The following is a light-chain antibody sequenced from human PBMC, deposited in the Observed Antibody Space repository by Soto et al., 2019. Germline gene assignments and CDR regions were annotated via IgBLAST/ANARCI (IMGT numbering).Light chain of an antibody. CDR1: QSISTW. V-gene: IGKV1-5*03. Sequence: DIQMTQSPSTLSASVGDRVDLTCRASQSISTWLAWYQQKPGKAPKLLIYKASSLDSGVPSRFSGSGSGTDFTLTISSLQPDDLATYYCQQYNIYPYTFGQGTKLEIK. CDR2: KAS. J-gene: IGKJ2*01. CDR3: QQYNIYPYT.